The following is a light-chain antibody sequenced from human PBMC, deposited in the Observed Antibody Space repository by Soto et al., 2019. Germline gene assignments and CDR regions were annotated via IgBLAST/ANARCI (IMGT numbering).Light chain of an antibody. V-gene: IGLV2-8*01. CDR1: STDVGGYNS. CDR2: EVT. CDR3: SSYAGSNNYYV. J-gene: IGLJ1*01. Sequence: SALAQPPPPAGSPGQSVTISCPGTSTDVGGYNSVSWYQQLPGKAPKLIIYEVTKRPSGVPDRFSGSKSGNTASLTVSGLQAEDDADYFCSSYAGSNNYYVFGTGTKVTVL.